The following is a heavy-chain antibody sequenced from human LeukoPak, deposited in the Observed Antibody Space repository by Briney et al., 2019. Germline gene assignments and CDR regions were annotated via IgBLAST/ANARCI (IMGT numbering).Heavy chain of an antibody. V-gene: IGHV1-18*01. CDR3: ARCRDSSGSLVNF. J-gene: IGHJ4*02. Sequence: GASVKVACKASGYTFSNYGISWVRQALGQGLEWMGWISAYNGYTDYAQKFQGRVTMTADTSTSTAYMELRSLESDDTAIYYCARCRDSSGSLVNFWGQGTLVTVSS. D-gene: IGHD6-19*01. CDR1: GYTFSNYG. CDR2: ISAYNGYT.